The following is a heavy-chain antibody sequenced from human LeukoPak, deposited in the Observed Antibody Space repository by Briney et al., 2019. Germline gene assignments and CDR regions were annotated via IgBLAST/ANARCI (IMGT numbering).Heavy chain of an antibody. Sequence: PGGSLRLSCAASGFTFTSFWMTWVRQSPGKGLEWVANINRDGTRTTYVDSVKGRFTISRDNAKNSLFLHMRSLRDEDTAVYYCATAPAAADSSWGQGTLVAASS. CDR2: INRDGTRT. CDR3: ATAPAAADSS. CDR1: GFTFTSFW. J-gene: IGHJ5*02. D-gene: IGHD6-13*01. V-gene: IGHV3-7*01.